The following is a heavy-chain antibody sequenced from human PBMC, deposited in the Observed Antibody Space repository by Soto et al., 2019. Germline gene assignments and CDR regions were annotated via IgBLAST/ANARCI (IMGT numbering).Heavy chain of an antibody. CDR3: TRPPYSGSYSYYYYDMDV. CDR2: IRSKANSYAT. V-gene: IGHV3-73*01. Sequence: GGSLRLSCAASGFTFSGSAMHWVRQASGKGLEWVGRIRSKANSYATAYAASVKGRFTISRDDSKNTAYLQMNSLKTEDTAVYYCTRPPYSGSYSYYYYDMDVWGQGTTVTVSS. CDR1: GFTFSGSA. D-gene: IGHD1-26*01. J-gene: IGHJ6*02.